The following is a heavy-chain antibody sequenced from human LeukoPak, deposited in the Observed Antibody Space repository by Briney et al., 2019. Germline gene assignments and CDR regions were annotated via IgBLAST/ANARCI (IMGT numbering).Heavy chain of an antibody. D-gene: IGHD3-10*01. CDR1: AGTFSSYA. CDR3: ARGRGLANYYYYYMDV. CDR2: IIPIFGTA. Sequence: SVKVSCKASAGTFSSYAISWVRQAPGQGLEWMGGIIPIFGTANYAQKFQGRVTITTDESTSTAYMELSSLRSEDTAVYYCARGRGLANYYYYYMDVWGKGTTVTVSS. V-gene: IGHV1-69*05. J-gene: IGHJ6*03.